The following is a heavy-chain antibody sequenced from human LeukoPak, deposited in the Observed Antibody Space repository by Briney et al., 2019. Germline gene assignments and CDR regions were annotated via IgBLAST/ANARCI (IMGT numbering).Heavy chain of an antibody. V-gene: IGHV3-7*01. D-gene: IGHD1-26*01. CDR3: ARTGRRTARNWFDP. CDR1: GFTFSNAW. Sequence: GGSLRLSCAASGFTFSNAWMSWVRQAPGKGLEWVANIKQDGSEKYYVDSVKGRFTISRDNAKNSLYLQMNSLRAEDTAVYYCARTGRRTARNWFDPWGQGTLVTVSS. J-gene: IGHJ5*02. CDR2: IKQDGSEK.